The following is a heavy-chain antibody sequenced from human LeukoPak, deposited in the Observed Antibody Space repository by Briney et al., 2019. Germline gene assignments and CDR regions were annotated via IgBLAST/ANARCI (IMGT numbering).Heavy chain of an antibody. J-gene: IGHJ3*01. V-gene: IGHV1-2*02. CDR2: INPNSGDT. Sequence: ASVKVSCKASGYSFTAYYMHLVRQAPGRGLEWMGWINPNSGDTNYAQNFRDRVTMTWDTSVSTAYMELSSLTSDDTAVYYCATKGDGYCRSTNCQGAFDFWGQGSMVIVSS. CDR1: GYSFTAYY. CDR3: ATKGDGYCRSTNCQGAFDF. D-gene: IGHD2-2*01.